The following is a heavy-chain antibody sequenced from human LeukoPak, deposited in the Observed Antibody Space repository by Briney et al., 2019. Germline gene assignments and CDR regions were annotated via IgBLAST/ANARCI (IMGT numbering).Heavy chain of an antibody. D-gene: IGHD3-16*02. CDR1: GFTFSSYW. CDR2: IKQDGSEK. CDR3: ARDERYDYVWGSYRPKGNY. Sequence: GGSLRLSCAASGFTFSSYWMSRVRQAPGKGLEWVANIKQDGSEKYYVDSVKGRFTISRDNAKNSLYLQMNSLRAEDTAVYYCARDERYDYVWGSYRPKGNYWGQGTLVTVSS. J-gene: IGHJ4*02. V-gene: IGHV3-7*01.